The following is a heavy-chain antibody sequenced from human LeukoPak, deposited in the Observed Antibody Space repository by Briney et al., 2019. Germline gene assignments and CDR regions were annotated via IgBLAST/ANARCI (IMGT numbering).Heavy chain of an antibody. Sequence: SETLSLTCTVSSGSISNYDWRWIRQPAGKGLEWIGRIYTSGSTNYNPSLKSRVTISSDKSKNQFSLTLSSVTAADTAMYYCARDLGGYRHGLEGDYWGQGTLVTVSS. J-gene: IGHJ4*02. V-gene: IGHV4-4*07. CDR3: ARDLGGYRHGLEGDY. CDR1: SGSISNYD. CDR2: IYTSGST. D-gene: IGHD5-18*01.